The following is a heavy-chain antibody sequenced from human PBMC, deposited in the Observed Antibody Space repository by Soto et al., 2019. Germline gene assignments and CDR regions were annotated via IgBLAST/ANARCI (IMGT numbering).Heavy chain of an antibody. CDR1: GGSISSGGYY. CDR2: IYYSGST. V-gene: IGHV4-31*03. CDR3: AREERAQDAFDI. D-gene: IGHD1-1*01. J-gene: IGHJ3*02. Sequence: SETLSLTCTVSGGSISSGGYYWSWIRQHPGKGLEWIGYIYYSGSTYYNPSLKSRVTISVDTSKNQFSLKLSSVTAADTAVYYCAREERAQDAFDIWGQGTMVTVSS.